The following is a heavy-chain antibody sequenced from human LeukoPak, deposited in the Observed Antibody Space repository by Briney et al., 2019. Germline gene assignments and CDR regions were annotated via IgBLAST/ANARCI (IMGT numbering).Heavy chain of an antibody. CDR1: GGSFSGYY. CDR3: ARLLDYGGNFDY. Sequence: SETLSLTCAVYGGSFSGYYWSWIRQPPGKGLEWIWEINHSGSTNYNPSLKSRVTISVDTSKNQFSLKLSSVTAADTAVYYCARLLDYGGNFDYWGQGTLVTVSS. CDR2: INHSGST. J-gene: IGHJ4*02. D-gene: IGHD4-23*01. V-gene: IGHV4-34*01.